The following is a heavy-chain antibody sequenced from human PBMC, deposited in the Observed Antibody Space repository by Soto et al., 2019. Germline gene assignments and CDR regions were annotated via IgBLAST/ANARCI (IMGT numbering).Heavy chain of an antibody. CDR2: ISGYNGNT. CDR3: ARDPGFGFGYSYAFAMDV. J-gene: IGHJ6*02. Sequence: GAAVQVTCKTACYTFINYGSSWVRQGPGQGLEWMGWISGYNGNTHYEEKVQDRIKMTTDTSTSTTYLELRSLRSDDTAVYFCARDPGFGFGYSYAFAMDVWGQGTTVTVSS. D-gene: IGHD5-18*01. V-gene: IGHV1-18*01. CDR1: CYTFINYG.